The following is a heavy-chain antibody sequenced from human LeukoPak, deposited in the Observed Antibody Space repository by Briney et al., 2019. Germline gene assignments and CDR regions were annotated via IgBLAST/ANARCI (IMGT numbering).Heavy chain of an antibody. Sequence: SETLSLTCAVYGGSFSGYYWSWIRQPAGKGLEWIGRIYTSGSTNYNPSLKSRGTISVDTSKNQFSLKLGSVNAAGTAVYYCATTPQRGYRYGWGTDAFDIWGQGTMVT. CDR3: ATTPQRGYRYGWGTDAFDI. D-gene: IGHD5-18*01. CDR1: GGSFSGYY. J-gene: IGHJ3*02. V-gene: IGHV4-59*10. CDR2: IYTSGST.